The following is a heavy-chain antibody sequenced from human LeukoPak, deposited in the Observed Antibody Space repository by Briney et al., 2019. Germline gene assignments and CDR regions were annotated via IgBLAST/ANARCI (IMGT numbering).Heavy chain of an antibody. CDR1: GGSISSGSYY. D-gene: IGHD3-3*01. CDR3: ASSHYDLSPLDP. V-gene: IGHV4-61*02. J-gene: IGHJ5*02. Sequence: KPSQTLSLTCTVSGGSISSGSYYWSWIRQPAGKGLEWIGRIYTSGSTNYNPSLKSRVTMSVDTSKNQFSLKLSSVTAADTAVYYCASSHYDLSPLDPWGQGTLVTVSS. CDR2: IYTSGST.